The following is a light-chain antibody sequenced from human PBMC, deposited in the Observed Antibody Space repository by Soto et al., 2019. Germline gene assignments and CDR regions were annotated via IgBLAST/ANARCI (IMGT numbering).Light chain of an antibody. CDR2: EVS. V-gene: IGLV2-14*01. J-gene: IGLJ1*01. CDR1: SSDVGGYNY. Sequence: QSALTQPASVSRSPGQSITISCTGTSSDVGGYNYVSWYQQHPGKAPKLIIYEVSNRPSGVSNRFSGSKSDNTASLTISGLQAEDEADYYCSSYTSSNTYVFGTGTKLTVL. CDR3: SSYTSSNTYV.